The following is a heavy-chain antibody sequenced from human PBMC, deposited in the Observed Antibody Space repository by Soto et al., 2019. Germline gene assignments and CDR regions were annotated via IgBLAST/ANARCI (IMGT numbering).Heavy chain of an antibody. Sequence: GESLKISCKASGYSFTSYWIGWVRQMPGKGLEWMGIIYPGDSDTRYSPSFQGQVTISADKSISTAYLQWSSLKASDTAMYYCARSDLLNYDFWSGYFDPWGQGTLVTVSS. J-gene: IGHJ5*02. V-gene: IGHV5-51*01. CDR2: IYPGDSDT. CDR3: ARSDLLNYDFWSGYFDP. CDR1: GYSFTSYW. D-gene: IGHD3-3*01.